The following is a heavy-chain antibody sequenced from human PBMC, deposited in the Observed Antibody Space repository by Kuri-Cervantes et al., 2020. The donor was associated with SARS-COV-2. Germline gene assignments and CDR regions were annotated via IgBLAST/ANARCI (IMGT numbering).Heavy chain of an antibody. J-gene: IGHJ3*02. V-gene: IGHV1-2*02. CDR1: GYTFTGYY. CDR3: ARDLEYRHILRDEDAFDI. CDR2: INPNSGGT. D-gene: IGHD3-9*01. Sequence: ASVKVSCKASGYTFTGYYMHWVRQAPGQGLEWMGWINPNSGGTNYAQKFQGRVTMTRDTSISTAYMELSRLRSEDTAVYYCARDLEYRHILRDEDAFDIWGQGTMVTVSS.